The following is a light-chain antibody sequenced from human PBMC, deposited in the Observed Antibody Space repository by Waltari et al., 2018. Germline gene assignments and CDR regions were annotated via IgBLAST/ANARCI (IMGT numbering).Light chain of an antibody. J-gene: IGKJ1*01. Sequence: DIQMAQSPSTLSASVGDRVTITFRASQSVSSRFAWYQQKPGKAPNLLIYKASALETGVPSRFSGSGSATEFTLTISGLQPDDFATYFCQQYGSFPWTFGQGTKVEIK. CDR2: KAS. CDR3: QQYGSFPWT. V-gene: IGKV1-5*03. CDR1: QSVSSR.